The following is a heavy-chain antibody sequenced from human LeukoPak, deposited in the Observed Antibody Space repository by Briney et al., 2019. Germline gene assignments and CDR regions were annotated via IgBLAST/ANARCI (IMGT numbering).Heavy chain of an antibody. CDR2: ISAYNGNT. CDR3: ARALPVSSPWYYYDSSGYSYVY. D-gene: IGHD3-22*01. CDR1: AHTFPRYG. J-gene: IGHJ4*02. Sequence: ASVKDSCNAHAHTFPRYGIAWVRSAPGQGLEWMGWISAYNGNTNYAQKLQGRVTMTTDTSTSTAYMELRSLRSDDTAVYYCARALPVSSPWYYYDSSGYSYVYWGQGTLVTVSS. V-gene: IGHV1-18*01.